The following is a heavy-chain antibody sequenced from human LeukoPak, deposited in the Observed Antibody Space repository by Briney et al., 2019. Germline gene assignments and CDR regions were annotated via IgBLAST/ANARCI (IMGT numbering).Heavy chain of an antibody. D-gene: IGHD6-19*01. Sequence: SQTLSLTCTVSGGSISSYYWSWIRQPPGKGLEWIGYIYYSGSTNYNPSLKSRVTKSVDTSKNQFSLKLSSVTAADTAVYYCARHRLSIVVAGPYYFDYWGQGTLVTVSS. CDR1: GGSISSYY. J-gene: IGHJ4*02. CDR2: IYYSGST. CDR3: ARHRLSIVVAGPYYFDY. V-gene: IGHV4-59*08.